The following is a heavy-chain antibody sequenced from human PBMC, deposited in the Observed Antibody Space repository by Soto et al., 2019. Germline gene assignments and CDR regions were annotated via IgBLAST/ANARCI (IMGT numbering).Heavy chain of an antibody. CDR3: VKGGTRRRTYYDFWSDLLSDFDY. D-gene: IGHD3-3*01. CDR1: GFTFSSYA. Sequence: GGSLRLSCSASGFTFSSYAMHWVRQAPGKGLEYVSAISSNGGSTYYADSVKGRFTISRDNSKNTLYLQMSSLRAEDTAVYYCVKGGTRRRTYYDFWSDLLSDFDYWGQGTLVTVSS. V-gene: IGHV3-64D*08. J-gene: IGHJ4*02. CDR2: ISSNGGST.